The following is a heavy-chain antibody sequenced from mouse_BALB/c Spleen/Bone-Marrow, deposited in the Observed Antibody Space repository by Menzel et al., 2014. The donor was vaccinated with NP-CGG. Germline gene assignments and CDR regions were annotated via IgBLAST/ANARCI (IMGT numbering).Heavy chain of an antibody. D-gene: IGHD2-10*02. CDR1: GYSITSAYY. Sequence: EVKLMESGPGLVKPSQSLSLTCSVTGYSITSAYYWNWIRQFPGNKLEWMGYISYDGSNNYNPSLKNRISITRDISKTQFFLKLKSVTSEDTATYYCAREGYGNYERGNYFDYWGQSAPLTVSS. CDR3: AREGYGNYERGNYFDY. CDR2: ISYDGSN. V-gene: IGHV3-6*02. J-gene: IGHJ2*01.